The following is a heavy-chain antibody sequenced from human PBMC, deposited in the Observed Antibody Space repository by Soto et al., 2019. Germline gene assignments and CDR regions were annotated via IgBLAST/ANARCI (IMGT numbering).Heavy chain of an antibody. CDR1: GFTFSSYS. CDR2: ISSSGSYI. Sequence: EVQLVESGGGLVKPGGSLRLSCAASGFTFSSYSMNWVRQAPGKGLEWVSSISSSGSYIYFADSVKGRFTISRDNARNSLYLQMNSLRAEDTAVYYCARGYGPTLDYWGQGTLVTLSS. D-gene: IGHD5-18*01. CDR3: ARGYGPTLDY. J-gene: IGHJ4*02. V-gene: IGHV3-21*01.